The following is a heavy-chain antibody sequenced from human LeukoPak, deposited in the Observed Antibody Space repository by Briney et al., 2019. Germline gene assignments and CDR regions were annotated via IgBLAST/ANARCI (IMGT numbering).Heavy chain of an antibody. CDR1: GGSVSSGSYY. J-gene: IGHJ4*02. D-gene: IGHD6-19*01. V-gene: IGHV4-61*01. Sequence: SETLSLTCTVSGGSVSSGSYYWSWIRQPPGKGLEWIGYIYYSGSTNYNPSLKSRVTISVDTSKNQFSLKLSSVTAADTAVYYCARDSIAVAGKDYWGQGTLVTVSS. CDR3: ARDSIAVAGKDY. CDR2: IYYSGST.